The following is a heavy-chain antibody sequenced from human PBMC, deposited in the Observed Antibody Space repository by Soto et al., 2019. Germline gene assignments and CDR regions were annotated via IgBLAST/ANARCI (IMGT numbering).Heavy chain of an antibody. J-gene: IGHJ4*02. CDR1: GFTFSNFA. V-gene: IGHV3-23*01. Sequence: PGGSLRLSCAASGFTFSNFAMSWVRQAPGKGLEWVSSITSNSDRTYYAASVRGRFTISRDNSKNTVFLQMNSLRAEDTAVYYCAEGGFYDGFDYWGQGTLVTVSS. D-gene: IGHD5-12*01. CDR2: ITSNSDRT. CDR3: AEGGFYDGFDY.